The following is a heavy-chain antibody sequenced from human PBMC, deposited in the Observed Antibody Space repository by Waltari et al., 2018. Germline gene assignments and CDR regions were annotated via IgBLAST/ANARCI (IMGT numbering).Heavy chain of an antibody. CDR1: GYTFTDYY. Sequence: EVQLVQSGAEVKKPGATVKISCKASGYTFTDYYMHWVQQAPGKGLEWMGRVDPEDGETIYAEKFQGRVTITADTSTDTAYMELSSLRSEDTAVYYCATLASTYYYDSSGYYRTRKFAFDIWGQGTMVTVSS. V-gene: IGHV1-69-2*01. D-gene: IGHD3-22*01. J-gene: IGHJ3*02. CDR2: VDPEDGET. CDR3: ATLASTYYYDSSGYYRTRKFAFDI.